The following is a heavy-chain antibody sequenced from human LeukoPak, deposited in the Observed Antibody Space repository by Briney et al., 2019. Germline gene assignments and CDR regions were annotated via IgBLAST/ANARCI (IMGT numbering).Heavy chain of an antibody. J-gene: IGHJ4*02. D-gene: IGHD2-15*01. V-gene: IGHV3-74*01. Sequence: GGSLRLSCAASGFTFSRYWMDWVRQAPGRGLVWVSRINSDGSSTSYADSVKGRFTISRDNAKNTLYLQMNSLRAEDTAVYYCARGIEALDYWGQGTLVTVSS. CDR1: GFTFSRYW. CDR3: ARGIEALDY. CDR2: INSDGSST.